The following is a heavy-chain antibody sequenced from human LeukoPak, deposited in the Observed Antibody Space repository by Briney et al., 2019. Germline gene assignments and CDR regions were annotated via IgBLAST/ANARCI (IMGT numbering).Heavy chain of an antibody. Sequence: ASVKVSCKASGYTFTSYYMHWVRQAPGQGLEWMGIINPSGGSTSYAQKFQGRVTMTRDTSTSTVYMELSSLRSEDTAVYYCARDPAIFGVGLYYYYMDVWGKGTTVTVSS. V-gene: IGHV1-46*01. CDR1: GYTFTSYY. D-gene: IGHD3-3*01. CDR3: ARDPAIFGVGLYYYYMDV. J-gene: IGHJ6*03. CDR2: INPSGGST.